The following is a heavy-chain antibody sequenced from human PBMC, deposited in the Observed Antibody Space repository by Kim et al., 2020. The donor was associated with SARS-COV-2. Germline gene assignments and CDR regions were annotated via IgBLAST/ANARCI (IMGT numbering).Heavy chain of an antibody. V-gene: IGHV3-9*01. CDR3: AKDIGYSSSWYNYYYYGMDV. CDR1: GFTFDDYA. D-gene: IGHD6-13*01. J-gene: IGHJ6*02. CDR2: ISWNSGSI. Sequence: GGSLRLSCAASGFTFDDYAMHWVRQAPGKGLEWVSGISWNSGSIGYADSVKGRFTISRDNAKSSLYLQMNSLRAEDTALYYCAKDIGYSSSWYNYYYYGMDVWGQGTTVTVSS.